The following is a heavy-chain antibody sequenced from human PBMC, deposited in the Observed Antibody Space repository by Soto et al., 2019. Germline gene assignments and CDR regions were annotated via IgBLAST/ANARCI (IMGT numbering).Heavy chain of an antibody. Sequence: XTLSLPCTVSGGSISTSSYYWGWIRQPPGKGREWIGSIYYSGSTYYNPSLKSRVTISVDTSKNQFSLKLSSVTAADTAVYYCARRILAYCSSTSCYTDYYYGMDVWGQGTTVTVSS. CDR3: ARRILAYCSSTSCYTDYYYGMDV. CDR1: GGSISTSSYY. J-gene: IGHJ6*02. CDR2: IYYSGST. V-gene: IGHV4-39*01. D-gene: IGHD2-2*02.